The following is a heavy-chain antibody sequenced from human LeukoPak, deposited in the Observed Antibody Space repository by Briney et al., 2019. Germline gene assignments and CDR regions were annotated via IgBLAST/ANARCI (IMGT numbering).Heavy chain of an antibody. CDR2: LSYSGSP. CDR3: ARRRLNWGAFDI. J-gene: IGHJ3*02. Sequence: SETLSLACTLSGASISSTGYYWGWIRQPPGKGLEWIGSLSYSGSPYYNPSLKSRVTISGDMSKNQFSLKLSSVTAADTAVYYCARRRLNWGAFDIWGQGTMVTVSS. V-gene: IGHV4-39*01. CDR1: GASISSTGYY. D-gene: IGHD7-27*01.